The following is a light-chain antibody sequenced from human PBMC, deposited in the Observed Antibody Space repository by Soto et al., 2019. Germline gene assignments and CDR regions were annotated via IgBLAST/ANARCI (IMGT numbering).Light chain of an antibody. CDR2: GAS. V-gene: IGKV1-27*01. Sequence: DIQMTQSPSSLSASVGDRVTITCRASQGIVNSLAWYQQRPGNVPRLLIYGASTLQSGVPSRFSGGGSGTDFNLTINSLQPEDVATYYCQQYSSAPRTFGQGTKVENK. CDR1: QGIVNS. CDR3: QQYSSAPRT. J-gene: IGKJ1*01.